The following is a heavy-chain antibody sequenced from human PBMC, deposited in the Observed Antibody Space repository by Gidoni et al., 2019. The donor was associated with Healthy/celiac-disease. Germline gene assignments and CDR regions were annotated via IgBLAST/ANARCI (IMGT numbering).Heavy chain of an antibody. CDR3: ARNYDFWSGLVLSRGGMDV. Sequence: QVQLLESGGCLFKPGGSLRLSCAPSGFTSRDYYMSCIRQAPGKGLEWVSYISSSGSTIYYADSVKGRFTISRDNAKNSLYLQMNSLRAEDTAVYYCARNYDFWSGLVLSRGGMDVWGQGTTVTVSS. CDR1: GFTSRDYY. J-gene: IGHJ6*02. CDR2: ISSSGSTI. V-gene: IGHV3-11*04. D-gene: IGHD3-3*01.